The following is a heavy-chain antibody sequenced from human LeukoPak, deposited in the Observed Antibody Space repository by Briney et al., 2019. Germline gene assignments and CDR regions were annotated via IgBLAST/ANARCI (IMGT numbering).Heavy chain of an antibody. V-gene: IGHV3-53*01. CDR1: DFTVSSNY. D-gene: IGHD4-23*01. Sequence: PGGSLRLSCAASDFTVSSNYMSWVRQAPGKGLEWISIIYSGGSIYYAASVKGRFTISRDKSKNTLYLQMNNLRAEDTAVYYCAGQERVRWRYFEYWGQGTLVHVS. J-gene: IGHJ4*02. CDR3: AGQERVRWRYFEY. CDR2: IYSGGSI.